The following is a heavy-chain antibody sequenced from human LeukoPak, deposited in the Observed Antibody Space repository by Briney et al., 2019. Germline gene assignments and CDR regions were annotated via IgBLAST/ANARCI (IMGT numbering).Heavy chain of an antibody. CDR2: IYSNEHT. V-gene: IGHV4-4*07. J-gene: IGHJ3*01. CDR1: GDSIPSFD. CDR3: ARDRGIGIVESRVAFDL. D-gene: IGHD3-22*01. Sequence: PSETLSLTCSVSGDSIPSFDWSWVRQPAGKGLEWIGRIYSNEHTYSNPSLRGRVTISVDKSRNLVSLGLSSVAAADTGVYYCARDRGIGIVESRVAFDLWGQGTMVTVSS.